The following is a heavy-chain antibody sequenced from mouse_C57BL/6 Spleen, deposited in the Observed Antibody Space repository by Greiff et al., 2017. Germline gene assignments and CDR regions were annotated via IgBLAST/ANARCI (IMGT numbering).Heavy chain of an antibody. D-gene: IGHD2-2*01. CDR1: GYTFTSYW. CDR3: ARGADGYDRFAY. V-gene: IGHV1-64*01. J-gene: IGHJ3*01. Sequence: QVQLKQPGPELVKPGASVKLSCKASGYTFTSYWMHWVKQRPGKGLEWIGMIHPNSGSTNYTAKFKSKATLTGDKSSSTAYMQLCSLTSEDSAVDAGARGADGYDRFAYWGQGTLVTVSA. CDR2: IHPNSGST.